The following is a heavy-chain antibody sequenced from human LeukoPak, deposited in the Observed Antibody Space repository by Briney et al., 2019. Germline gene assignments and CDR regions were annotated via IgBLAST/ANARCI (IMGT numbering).Heavy chain of an antibody. V-gene: IGHV4-59*01. D-gene: IGHD3-16*01. CDR3: ARNGAYDYVWGSEPDY. Sequence: SETLSLTCTVSGGSISSYYWSWIRQPPGKGLEWIGYIYYSGSTNYNPSLKSRVTIPVDTSKNQFSLKLRSVTAADTAVYYCARNGAYDYVWGSEPDYWGQGTLVTVAS. J-gene: IGHJ4*02. CDR2: IYYSGST. CDR1: GGSISSYY.